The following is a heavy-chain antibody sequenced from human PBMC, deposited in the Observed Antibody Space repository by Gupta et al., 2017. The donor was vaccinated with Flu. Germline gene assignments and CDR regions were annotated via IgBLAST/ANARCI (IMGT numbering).Heavy chain of an antibody. CDR2: INWNGATV. J-gene: IGHJ2*01. CDR3: AREILTGDWYIDL. CDR1: VFRFQDHA. Sequence: EVQLVEFGGGLARPGGSLRLSCEASVFRFQDHAMSWVRQRPGRGLEWVSGINWNGATVNYADSVQGRFTISRDNAKNSLYLEVNSLRPEDTALYYCAREILTGDWYIDLWGRGTLVTVSS. D-gene: IGHD3-9*01. V-gene: IGHV3-20*04.